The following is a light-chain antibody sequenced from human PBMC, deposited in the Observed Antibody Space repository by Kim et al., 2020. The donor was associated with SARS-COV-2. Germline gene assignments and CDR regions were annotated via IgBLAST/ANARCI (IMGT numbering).Light chain of an antibody. V-gene: IGLV3-19*01. CDR1: SLRRYY. J-gene: IGLJ2*01. CDR3: NSRDITGEHVI. Sequence: ALGQTVSITCQGDSLRRYYTSSYQQKPGQAPILVIYGHGTRPSGIPARFSGPRSGDTASLVITGAQAEDEADYYCNSRDITGEHVIFGGGTQLTVL. CDR2: GHG.